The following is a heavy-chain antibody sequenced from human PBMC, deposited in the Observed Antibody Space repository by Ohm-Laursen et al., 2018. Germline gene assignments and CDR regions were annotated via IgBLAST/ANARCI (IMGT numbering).Heavy chain of an antibody. CDR1: GYTFTGHF. CDR3: ARDRRGYCSGGSCYGGWFDP. D-gene: IGHD2-15*01. CDR2: INPNSGGT. V-gene: IGHV1-2*02. Sequence: SVKVSCKPSGYTFTGHFIHWVRQAPGQGLEWMGWINPNSGGTNYAQKFQGRVTMTRDTSISTAYMELSRLRSDDTAVYYCARDRRGYCSGGSCYGGWFDPWGQGTVVTVSS. J-gene: IGHJ5*02.